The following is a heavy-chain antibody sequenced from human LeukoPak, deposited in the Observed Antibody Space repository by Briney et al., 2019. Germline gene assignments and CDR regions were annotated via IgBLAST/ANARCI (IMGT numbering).Heavy chain of an antibody. V-gene: IGHV4-59*08. D-gene: IGHD6-19*01. J-gene: IGHJ6*02. CDR3: ARLGRETVAGYYYYGMDV. CDR1: GGSISSYY. Sequence: SETLSLTCTVSGGSISSYYWSWIRQPPGKGLEWIGYIYYSGGTNYNPSLKSRVTISVDTSKNQFSLKLSSVTAADTAVYYCARLGRETVAGYYYYGMDVWGQGTTVTVSS. CDR2: IYYSGGT.